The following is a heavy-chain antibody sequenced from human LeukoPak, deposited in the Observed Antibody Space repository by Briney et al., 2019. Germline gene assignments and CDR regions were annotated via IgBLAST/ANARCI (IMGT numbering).Heavy chain of an antibody. CDR1: GFTFSSCW. D-gene: IGHD5-12*01. Sequence: GGSLRLSCAASGFTFSSCWMHWVRQAPGKGLVWVSRVNSDGTGTTYADSVEGRFTISRDSAKNTVYLQRHSLRAEDTAIYYCIRTLIVASSPYLDVWGKGTTVTVSS. V-gene: IGHV3-74*01. J-gene: IGHJ6*03. CDR2: VNSDGTGT. CDR3: IRTLIVASSPYLDV.